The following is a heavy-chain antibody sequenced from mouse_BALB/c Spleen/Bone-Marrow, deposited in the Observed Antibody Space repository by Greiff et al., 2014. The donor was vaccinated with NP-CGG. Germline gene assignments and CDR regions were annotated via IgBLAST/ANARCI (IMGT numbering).Heavy chain of an antibody. CDR2: INTNGGST. J-gene: IGHJ3*01. Sequence: EVQGVESGGGLVKLGGSLKLSCAASGFTFSSYYMSWVRQTPEKRLELVAAINTNGGSTYYPDTVKGRFTISRDNAKNTLYLQMSSLKSEDTALYYCASLYDGYSVFVYWGQGTLATVSA. CDR1: GFTFSSYY. CDR3: ASLYDGYSVFVY. D-gene: IGHD2-3*01. V-gene: IGHV5-6-2*01.